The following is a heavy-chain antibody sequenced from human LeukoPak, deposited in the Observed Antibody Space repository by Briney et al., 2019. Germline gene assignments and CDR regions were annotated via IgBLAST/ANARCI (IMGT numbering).Heavy chain of an antibody. V-gene: IGHV4-34*01. CDR1: GGSFSGYY. CDR2: INHSGST. J-gene: IGHJ4*02. D-gene: IGHD6-6*01. Sequence: SETLSLTCAVYGGSFSGYYWSWIRQPPGKGLEWIGEINHSGSTNYNPSLKSRVTISVDTSKNQFSLKLSSVTAADTAVYYCARVGYSSSIDYWGQGTLVTVSS. CDR3: ARVGYSSSIDY.